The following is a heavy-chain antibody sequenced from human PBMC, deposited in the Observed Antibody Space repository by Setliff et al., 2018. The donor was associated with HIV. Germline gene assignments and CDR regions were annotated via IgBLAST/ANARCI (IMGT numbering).Heavy chain of an antibody. Sequence: PSETLSLTCTVSGGSISSSSYYWGWIRQPPGKGLEWIGSIYYSGRTYYNPSLKSRVTTSVEKSKNQFSLKLSSVTAADTAVYYCATMGRRGWFIDYWGQGTLVTSPQ. CDR3: ATMGRRGWFIDY. J-gene: IGHJ4*02. V-gene: IGHV4-39*01. CDR1: GGSISSSSYY. CDR2: IYYSGRT. D-gene: IGHD6-19*01.